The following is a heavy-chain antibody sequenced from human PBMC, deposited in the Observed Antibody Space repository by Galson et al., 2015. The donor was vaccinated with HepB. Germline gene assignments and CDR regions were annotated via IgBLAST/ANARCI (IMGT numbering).Heavy chain of an antibody. CDR1: GFTFRSYA. D-gene: IGHD3-10*01. J-gene: IGHJ4*02. V-gene: IGHV3-23*01. Sequence: SLRLSCAASGFTFRSYAMVWVRQAPGKGLEWVSAISGSGGSTYYADSVKGRFTISRDNAKNTLYLQMNSLRAEDTAAYYCAKDGDYYGSGSPADYWGQGTLVTVSS. CDR2: ISGSGGST. CDR3: AKDGDYYGSGSPADY.